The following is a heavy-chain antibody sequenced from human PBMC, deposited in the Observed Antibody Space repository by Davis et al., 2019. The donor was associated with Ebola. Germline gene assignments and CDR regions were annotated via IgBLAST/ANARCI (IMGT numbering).Heavy chain of an antibody. CDR3: ARASGVYGDYEFFDY. D-gene: IGHD4-17*01. CDR2: ISGSGGST. CDR1: GFTFSSYA. Sequence: GESLKISCAASGFTFSSYAMSWVRQAPGKGLEWVSAISGSGGSTYYADSVKGRFTISRDNSKNTLYLQMNSLRAEDTAVYYCARASGVYGDYEFFDYWGQGTLVTVSS. V-gene: IGHV3-23*01. J-gene: IGHJ4*02.